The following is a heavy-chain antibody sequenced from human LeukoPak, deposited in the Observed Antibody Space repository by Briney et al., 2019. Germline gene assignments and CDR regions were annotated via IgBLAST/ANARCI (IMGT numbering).Heavy chain of an antibody. V-gene: IGHV3-23*01. Sequence: GGTLRLSCAASGFTFSSYGMSWVRQAPGKGLEWVSAISGSGGSTYYADFVKGRFTISRDNSKNTLYLQMNSLRAEDTAVYYCAKDDNFPGDYWGQGTLVTVSS. CDR3: AKDDNFPGDY. J-gene: IGHJ4*02. D-gene: IGHD1-20*01. CDR1: GFTFSSYG. CDR2: ISGSGGST.